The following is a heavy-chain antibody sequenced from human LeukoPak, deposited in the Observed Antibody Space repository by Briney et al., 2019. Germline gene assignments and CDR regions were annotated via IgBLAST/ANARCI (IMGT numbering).Heavy chain of an antibody. CDR3: AKDPGHYVWGSLYYYYYGMDV. CDR1: GFTFTSYS. J-gene: IGHJ6*02. CDR2: ISGSGGST. V-gene: IGHV3-23*01. Sequence: HTGGSLRLSCAASGFTFTSYSMSWVRQAPGKGLEWVSAISGSGGSTYYADSVKGRFTISRDNSKNTLYLQMNSLRAEDTAVYYCAKDPGHYVWGSLYYYYYGMDVWGQGTTVTVSS. D-gene: IGHD3-16*01.